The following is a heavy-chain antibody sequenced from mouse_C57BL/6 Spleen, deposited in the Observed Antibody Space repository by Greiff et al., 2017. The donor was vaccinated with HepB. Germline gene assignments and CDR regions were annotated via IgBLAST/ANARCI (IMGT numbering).Heavy chain of an antibody. CDR3: ARDRWGYDGAMDY. CDR1: GYSITSGYY. Sequence: ESGPGLVKPSQSLSLTCSVTGYSITSGYYWNWIRQFPGNKLEWMGYISYDGSNNYNPSLKNRISITRDTSKNQFFLKLNSVTTEDTATYYCARDRWGYDGAMDYWGQGTSVTVSS. J-gene: IGHJ4*01. D-gene: IGHD2-2*01. CDR2: ISYDGSN. V-gene: IGHV3-6*01.